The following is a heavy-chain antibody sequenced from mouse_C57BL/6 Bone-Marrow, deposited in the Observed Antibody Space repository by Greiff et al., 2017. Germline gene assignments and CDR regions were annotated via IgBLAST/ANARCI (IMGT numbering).Heavy chain of an antibody. CDR1: GYAFTNYL. CDR2: INPGSGGT. CDR3: ARLGTTVVAHWYFDV. Sequence: QVQLQQSGAELVRPGTSVKVSCKASGYAFTNYLIEWVKQRPGQGLEWIGVINPGSGGTTYNEKFKGKATLTADKSSSTSYMQLSSLTSEDSAVYFCARLGTTVVAHWYFDVWGTGTTVTVSS. D-gene: IGHD1-1*01. J-gene: IGHJ1*03. V-gene: IGHV1-54*01.